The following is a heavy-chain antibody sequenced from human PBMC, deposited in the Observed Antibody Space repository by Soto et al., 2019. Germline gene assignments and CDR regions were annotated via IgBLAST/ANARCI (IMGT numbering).Heavy chain of an antibody. CDR1: GFTFSAYW. V-gene: IGHV3-74*01. D-gene: IGHD3-16*02. Sequence: EVQLMESGGGLVQPGGSLRLSCAASGFTFSAYWMHWVRQAPGKGLVWVSRINTDGSTTSYADSVKGRFTTSRDNSKNTLYLQMNSLRVEDTAVYDCARVALGSYHWFDPWGQGTLVTVSS. J-gene: IGHJ5*02. CDR2: INTDGSTT. CDR3: ARVALGSYHWFDP.